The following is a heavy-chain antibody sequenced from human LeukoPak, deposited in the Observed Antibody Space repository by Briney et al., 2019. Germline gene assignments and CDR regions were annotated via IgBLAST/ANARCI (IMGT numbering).Heavy chain of an antibody. CDR2: INPNSGGT. V-gene: IGHV1-2*02. CDR1: GYTFTGYY. Sequence: ASVKVSCKASGYTFTGYYMHWVRQAPGQGLEWMGWINPNSGGTNYAQKFQGRVTMTRDTSISTAYMELSRLRSDDTAVYYCAVDFWSGYYIDYFDYWGQGTLVTASS. D-gene: IGHD3-3*01. CDR3: AVDFWSGYYIDYFDY. J-gene: IGHJ4*02.